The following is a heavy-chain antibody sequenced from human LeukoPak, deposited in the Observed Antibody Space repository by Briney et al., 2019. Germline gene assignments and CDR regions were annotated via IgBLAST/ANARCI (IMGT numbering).Heavy chain of an antibody. CDR2: IYYSGST. CDR3: ARVGSKAYNWFDP. CDR1: GGSISSSSYY. Sequence: SETLSLTCTVSGGSISSSSYYWGWIRQPPGKGLEWIGGIYYSGSTYYNPSLKSRVTISVDTSKNQFSLKLSSVTAADTAMYYCARVGSKAYNWFDPWGQGTLVTVSS. V-gene: IGHV4-39*07. J-gene: IGHJ5*02. D-gene: IGHD3-10*01.